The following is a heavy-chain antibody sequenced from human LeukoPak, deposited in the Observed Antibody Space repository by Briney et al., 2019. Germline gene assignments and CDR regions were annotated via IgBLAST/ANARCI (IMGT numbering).Heavy chain of an antibody. CDR3: AKGSYGSGSYVDY. V-gene: IGHV3-7*03. CDR2: IKQDGSEK. Sequence: GGSLRLSCAASGFTFGSYWMSWVRQAPGKGLEWVANIKQDGSEKYYVDSVKGRFTISRDNAKNSLYLQMNSLRAEDTALYYCAKGSYGSGSYVDYWGQGTLITVSS. CDR1: GFTFGSYW. J-gene: IGHJ4*02. D-gene: IGHD3-10*01.